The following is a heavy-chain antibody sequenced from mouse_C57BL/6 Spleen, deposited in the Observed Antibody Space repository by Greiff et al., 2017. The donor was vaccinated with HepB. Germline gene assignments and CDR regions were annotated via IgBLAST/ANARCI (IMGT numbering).Heavy chain of an antibody. D-gene: IGHD2-4*01. CDR1: GFTFSSYT. CDR2: ISGGGGNT. V-gene: IGHV5-9*01. Sequence: EVNVVESGGGLVKPGGSLKLSCAASGFTFSSYTMSWVRQTPEKRLEWVATISGGGGNTYYPDSVKGRFTISRDNAKNTLYLQMSSLRSEDTALYYCARRGYDYDLFAYWGQGTLVTVSA. CDR3: ARRGYDYDLFAY. J-gene: IGHJ3*01.